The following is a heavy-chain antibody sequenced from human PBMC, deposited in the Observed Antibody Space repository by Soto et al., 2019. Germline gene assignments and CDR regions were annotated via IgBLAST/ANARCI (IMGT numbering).Heavy chain of an antibody. J-gene: IGHJ5*02. Sequence: PSETLSLTCTVSGGSISSGDYYWSWIRQPPGKGLEWIGYIYYSGSTYYNPSLKSRVTISVDTSKNQFSLNLSSVTAADTAVYYCARSRYDPEWFDPWGQGTLVTVSS. CDR3: ARSRYDPEWFDP. D-gene: IGHD3-3*01. V-gene: IGHV4-30-4*01. CDR2: IYYSGST. CDR1: GGSISSGDYY.